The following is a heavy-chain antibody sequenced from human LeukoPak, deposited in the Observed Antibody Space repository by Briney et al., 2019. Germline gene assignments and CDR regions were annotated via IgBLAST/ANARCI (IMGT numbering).Heavy chain of an antibody. CDR1: GGSISNYY. CDR3: ASGFWLDY. J-gene: IGHJ4*02. D-gene: IGHD2/OR15-2a*01. CDR2: IYYSGTT. Sequence: PSETLSLTCTVFGGSISNYYWSWIRQPPGKGLEWIGYIYYSGTTKYNPSLQSRVTISVNTSKNQLSLKLSSVTAADTAVYYCASGFWLDYWGQGTLVTVSS. V-gene: IGHV4-59*08.